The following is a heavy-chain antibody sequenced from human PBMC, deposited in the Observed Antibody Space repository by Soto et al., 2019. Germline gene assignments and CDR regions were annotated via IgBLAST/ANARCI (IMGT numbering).Heavy chain of an antibody. CDR1: GYTFTSYG. J-gene: IGHJ4*02. CDR2: ISAYNGNT. Sequence: AAVKGSCKASGYTFTSYGISWVRQAPGQGLEWMGWISAYNGNTNYAQKLQGRVTMTTDTSTSTAYMELRSLRSDDTAVYYCARGGAARLRTFDFDYWGQGTLVTVSS. V-gene: IGHV1-18*04. CDR3: ARGGAARLRTFDFDY. D-gene: IGHD6-6*01.